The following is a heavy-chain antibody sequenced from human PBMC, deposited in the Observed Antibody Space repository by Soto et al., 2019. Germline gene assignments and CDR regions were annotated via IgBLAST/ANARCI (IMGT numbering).Heavy chain of an antibody. V-gene: IGHV1-2*02. J-gene: IGHJ5*02. CDR1: GYTFTDHY. CDR2: IHPNSGDT. D-gene: IGHD1-1*01. CDR3: ARELSRQSWKWFDP. Sequence: QVQLVQSGAEVKEPGASVKVSCRTSGYTFTDHYINWVRQAPGQGPEYMGWIHPNSGDTKYTQRFQGRVTMTRDTSISTAYMELRRLTSDDTAGYYCARELSRQSWKWFDPWGQGTLVTVSS.